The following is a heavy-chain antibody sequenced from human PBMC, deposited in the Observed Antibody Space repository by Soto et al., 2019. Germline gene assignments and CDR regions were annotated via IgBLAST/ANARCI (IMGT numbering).Heavy chain of an antibody. D-gene: IGHD6-25*01. V-gene: IGHV4-4*07. J-gene: IGHJ6*02. CDR3: AREVKQRLGYYYIGLDV. CDR1: GDSIGTFY. CDR2: FSLNGDT. Sequence: SETLSLTCAVSGDSIGTFYWSWFRQPAGGGLEWIGRFSLNGDTDYNPSLRSRLTMSFDTSKSQFSLRLSSVTAADTAVYYCAREVKQRLGYYYIGLDVWGQGTTVTVCS.